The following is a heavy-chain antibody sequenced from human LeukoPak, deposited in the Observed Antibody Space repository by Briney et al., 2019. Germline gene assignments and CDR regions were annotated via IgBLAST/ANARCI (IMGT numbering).Heavy chain of an antibody. V-gene: IGHV4-34*01. D-gene: IGHD3-9*01. J-gene: IGHJ4*02. Sequence: SETLSVTCAVYGGSFSGYYWSWIRQPPGKGLEWIGEINHSGSTNYNPSLKSRVTISVDTSKNQFSLKLSSVTAADTAVYYCARGILLPYYDILNGYPAFDYWGQGTLVTVSS. CDR2: INHSGST. CDR1: GGSFSGYY. CDR3: ARGILLPYYDILNGYPAFDY.